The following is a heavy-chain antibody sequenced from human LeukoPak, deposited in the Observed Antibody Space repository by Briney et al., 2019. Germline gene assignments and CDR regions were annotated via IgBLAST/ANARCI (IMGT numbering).Heavy chain of an antibody. CDR1: GFTFSTSA. D-gene: IGHD5-24*01. J-gene: IGHJ4*02. CDR3: ARVEDTDGYNPLHFDY. V-gene: IGHV3-7*01. Sequence: PGRSLRLSCAASGFTFSTSAMHWVRQAPGKGLEWVANIKQDGSEKYYVDSVKGRFTISRDNAKNSLYLQMNSLRAEDTAVYYCARVEDTDGYNPLHFDYWGQGTLVTVSS. CDR2: IKQDGSEK.